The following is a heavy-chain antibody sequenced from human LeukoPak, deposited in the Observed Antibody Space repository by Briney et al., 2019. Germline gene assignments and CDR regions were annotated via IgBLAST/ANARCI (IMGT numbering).Heavy chain of an antibody. Sequence: ASVKVSCKASGGTFSSYAISWVRQAPGQGLEWMGRIIPIFGTANYAQKFQGRVTITTDESTSTAYMELSSLRSEDTAVYYCAIGTAMVRGVIWGQGTLVTVSS. V-gene: IGHV1-69*05. D-gene: IGHD3-10*01. J-gene: IGHJ4*02. CDR1: GGTFSSYA. CDR2: IIPIFGTA. CDR3: AIGTAMVRGVI.